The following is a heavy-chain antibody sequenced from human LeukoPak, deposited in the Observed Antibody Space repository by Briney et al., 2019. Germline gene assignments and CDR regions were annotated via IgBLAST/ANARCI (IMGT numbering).Heavy chain of an antibody. CDR2: VANDGSRT. D-gene: IGHD3-16*02. V-gene: IGHV3-30*03. Sequence: GRSLRLSCATSGFSFSVHGTHWVRQAPGKGLEWVAGVANDGSRTHYADSVKGRFTISRDNSKNTLSLQMNSLGAQDTAVYYCARDRDSYRLDYWGQGTLVTVSS. CDR3: ARDRDSYRLDY. J-gene: IGHJ4*02. CDR1: GFSFSVHG.